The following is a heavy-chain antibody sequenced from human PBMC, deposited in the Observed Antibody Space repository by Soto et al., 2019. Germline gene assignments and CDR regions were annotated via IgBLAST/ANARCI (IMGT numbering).Heavy chain of an antibody. CDR1: GYTFTSYG. J-gene: IGHJ4*02. Sequence: KVSCKASGYTFTSYGISWVRQAPGQGLEWMGWISAYNGNTNYAQKLQGRVTMTTDTSTSTAYMELRSLRSDDTAVYYCARDRGYYYDSSGYHPFDYWGQGTLVTVSS. D-gene: IGHD3-22*01. CDR2: ISAYNGNT. V-gene: IGHV1-18*01. CDR3: ARDRGYYYDSSGYHPFDY.